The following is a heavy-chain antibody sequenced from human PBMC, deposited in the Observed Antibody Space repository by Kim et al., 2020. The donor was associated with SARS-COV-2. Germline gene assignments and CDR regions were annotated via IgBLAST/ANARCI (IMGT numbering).Heavy chain of an antibody. D-gene: IGHD6-6*01. CDR1: GFAFGRFA. CDR3: AKGRGPELVNWHFDV. V-gene: IGHV3-23*01. J-gene: IGHJ2*01. Sequence: GGSLRLSCAASGFAFGRFAMTWVRQAPGKGLEWVSIVHGGGDGISYADSVKGRFTISRDNSKNALYLQMNSLKGEDTAVYYCAKGRGPELVNWHFDVWGRCTLVTVSS. CDR2: VHGGGDGI.